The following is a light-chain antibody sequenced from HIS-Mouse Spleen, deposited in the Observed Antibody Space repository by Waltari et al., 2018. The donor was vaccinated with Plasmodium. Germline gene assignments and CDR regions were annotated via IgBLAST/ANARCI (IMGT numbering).Light chain of an antibody. V-gene: IGLV3-25*03. CDR1: ALPKQY. CDR3: QSADSSGTYV. J-gene: IGLJ1*01. Sequence: SYELTPPPSVSVSPGQTARLPCPGAALPKQYAYWYQQKPGQAPVLVIYKDSERPSGIPERFSGSSSGTTVTLTISGVQAEDEADYYCQSADSSGTYVFGTGTKVTVL. CDR2: KDS.